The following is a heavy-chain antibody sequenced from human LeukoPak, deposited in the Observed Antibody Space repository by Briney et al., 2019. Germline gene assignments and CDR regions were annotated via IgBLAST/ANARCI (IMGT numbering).Heavy chain of an antibody. Sequence: ASVKVSCKASGFTFNAYNIHWVRQAPGQGLEWMGWINPKSGGANYAQKFQGRVTMTRDTSISTAYMELSRLRSDDTAVYYCARDKTGTWGYWGQRTLVTVSS. D-gene: IGHD1-1*01. CDR2: INPKSGGA. CDR1: GFTFNAYN. CDR3: ARDKTGTWGY. J-gene: IGHJ4*02. V-gene: IGHV1-2*02.